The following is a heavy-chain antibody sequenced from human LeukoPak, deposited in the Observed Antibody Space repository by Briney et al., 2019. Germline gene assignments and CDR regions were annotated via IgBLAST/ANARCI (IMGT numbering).Heavy chain of an antibody. Sequence: GASVSVSCTASGGTFSSYTISWVRQAPGQGLEWMGRIIPILGIANYAQKFQGRVTITADKSTSTAYMELSSLRSEDTAVYYCARDQRTRYCSGGSCYSDWFDPWGQGTLVTVSS. V-gene: IGHV1-69*04. D-gene: IGHD2-15*01. J-gene: IGHJ5*02. CDR1: GGTFSSYT. CDR3: ARDQRTRYCSGGSCYSDWFDP. CDR2: IIPILGIA.